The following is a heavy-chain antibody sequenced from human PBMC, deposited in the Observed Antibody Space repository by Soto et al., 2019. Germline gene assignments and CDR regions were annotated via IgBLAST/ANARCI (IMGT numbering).Heavy chain of an antibody. J-gene: IGHJ5*02. CDR3: ARAAYYDILTGYRFDP. Sequence: PSETLSLTCTVSGGSISSYYWSWIRQPPGKGLEWIGYIYYSGSTNYNPSLKSRVTISVDTSKNQFSLKLSSVTAADTAVYYCARAAYYDILTGYRFDPWGQGTLVTVSS. V-gene: IGHV4-59*12. CDR2: IYYSGST. D-gene: IGHD3-9*01. CDR1: GGSISSYY.